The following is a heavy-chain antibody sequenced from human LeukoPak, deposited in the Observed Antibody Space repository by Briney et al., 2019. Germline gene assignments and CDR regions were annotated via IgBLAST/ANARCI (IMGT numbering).Heavy chain of an antibody. J-gene: IGHJ3*02. D-gene: IGHD1-1*01. Sequence: PGGSLRLSCAASGFTFNIYAMSWLRQAPGKGLEWVSGFSSRDDSTYYADSVKGRFTISRDNSMNTLYLHMNSLRAEDTAVYYCAKELQVDTRYNAFDIWGQGTMVTVSS. CDR1: GFTFNIYA. CDR3: AKELQVDTRYNAFDI. CDR2: FSSRDDST. V-gene: IGHV3-23*01.